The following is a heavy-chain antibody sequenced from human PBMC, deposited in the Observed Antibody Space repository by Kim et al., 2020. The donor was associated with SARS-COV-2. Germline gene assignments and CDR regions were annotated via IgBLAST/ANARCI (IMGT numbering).Heavy chain of an antibody. CDR2: IWPVNSNI. D-gene: IGHD5-18*01. J-gene: IGHJ4*02. V-gene: IGHV5-51*01. Sequence: GESLKISCEGSGYTFSNYWIGWVRQMPGEGPEWMGVIWPVNSNIRYSPSFQGQVTISADKSINTTYLQWSSLQASDTAMYYCARQGDTALSSPFDVWGQGTLVTVSS. CDR3: ARQGDTALSSPFDV. CDR1: GYTFSNYW.